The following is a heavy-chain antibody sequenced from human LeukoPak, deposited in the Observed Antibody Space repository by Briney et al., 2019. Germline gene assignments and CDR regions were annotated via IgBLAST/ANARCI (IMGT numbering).Heavy chain of an antibody. CDR2: ISAYNGNT. CDR1: GYTFTSSG. J-gene: IGHJ6*02. D-gene: IGHD6-13*01. V-gene: IGHV1-18*01. CDR3: ARDPIGDSSSWLRVLGYYYDGMDV. Sequence: ASVKVSCKASGYTFTSSGISWVRQAPGQGLEWMGWISAYNGNTNYAQKLQGRVTMTTDTSTSTAYMELRSLRSDDTAVYYCARDPIGDSSSWLRVLGYYYDGMDVWGQGTTVTVSS.